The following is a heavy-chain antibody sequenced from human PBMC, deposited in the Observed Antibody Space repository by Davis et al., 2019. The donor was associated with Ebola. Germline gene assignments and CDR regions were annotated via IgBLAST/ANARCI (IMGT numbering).Heavy chain of an antibody. D-gene: IGHD3-22*01. CDR3: TDSSGYRSLGY. J-gene: IGHJ4*02. V-gene: IGHV3-23*01. CDR2: ISGSGGST. Sequence: GESLKISCAASGFTFSSYAMSWVRQAPGKGLEWVSAISGSGGSTYYADSVKGRFTISRDNSKNTLYLQMNSLRAEDTAVYYCTDSSGYRSLGYWGQGTLVTVSS. CDR1: GFTFSSYA.